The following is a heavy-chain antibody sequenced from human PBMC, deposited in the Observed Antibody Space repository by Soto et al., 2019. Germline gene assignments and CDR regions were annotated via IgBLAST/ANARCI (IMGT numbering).Heavy chain of an antibody. J-gene: IGHJ6*02. CDR3: ATAVGRAGTRAFLDV. CDR1: GFTFSNYA. CDR2: ISDSGGTT. Sequence: EVQLLESGGGLVQPGGSLRLSCAASGFTFSNYAMSWVRQAPGKGLEWVSAISDSGGTTYYADSVKGRFTISRDNYKIKLYLQMNSLRAEDTAVEYCATAVGRAGTRAFLDVWGQGTTVTVSS. V-gene: IGHV3-23*01. D-gene: IGHD6-13*01.